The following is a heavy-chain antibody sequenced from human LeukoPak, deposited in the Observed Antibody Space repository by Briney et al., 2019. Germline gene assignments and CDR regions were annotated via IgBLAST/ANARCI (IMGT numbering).Heavy chain of an antibody. Sequence: GGSLRLSCAASGFTLSNAWMSWVRQAPGKGLVWVSRISPDGNTPRYADSVKGRFTISRDDAKNTLYLQMHSLRVEDTAVYYCTKEFYGDYVWGQGTLVTVSS. D-gene: IGHD4-17*01. V-gene: IGHV3-74*01. CDR1: GFTLSNAW. CDR3: TKEFYGDYV. CDR2: ISPDGNTP. J-gene: IGHJ4*02.